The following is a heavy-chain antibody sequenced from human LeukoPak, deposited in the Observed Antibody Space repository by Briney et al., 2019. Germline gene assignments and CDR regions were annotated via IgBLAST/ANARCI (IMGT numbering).Heavy chain of an antibody. CDR2: IWYDGSNK. J-gene: IGHJ4*02. D-gene: IGHD6-13*01. CDR1: GFTFSSYG. CDR3: ARVIRAAPGKGYFDY. V-gene: IGHV3-33*01. Sequence: GGSLRLSCAASGFTFSSYGMHWVRQAPGKGLEWVAVIWYDGSNKYYADSVKGRFTISRDNAKNTLYLQMNSLRAEDTAIYYCARVIRAAPGKGYFDYWGQGTLVTVSS.